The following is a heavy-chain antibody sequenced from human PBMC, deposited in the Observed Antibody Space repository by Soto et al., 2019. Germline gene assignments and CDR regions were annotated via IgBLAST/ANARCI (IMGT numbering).Heavy chain of an antibody. V-gene: IGHV3-23*01. D-gene: IGHD1-1*01. CDR2: ITESGRNT. CDR3: AKDKPGTTAFDI. J-gene: IGHJ3*02. CDR1: GFTFRSFA. Sequence: PGGSLRLSCAGSGFTFRSFALSWVRQAPGKGLEWVSAITESGRNTYYADSVKGRFTISRDNSKNTLFLQMNSLRVEDTAVYYCAKDKPGTTAFDIWGRGTLVT.